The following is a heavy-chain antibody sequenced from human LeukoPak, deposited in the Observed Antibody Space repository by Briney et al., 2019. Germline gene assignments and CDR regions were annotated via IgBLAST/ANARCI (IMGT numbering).Heavy chain of an antibody. CDR1: GYTFTSYG. CDR2: ISAYNGNT. V-gene: IGHV1-18*01. CDR3: ARDDLGSSWYVGIGY. Sequence: ASVKVSCKASGYTFTSYGISWVRQAPGQGLELVGWISAYNGNTNYAQKLQGRVTMTTDTSTSTAYMELRSLRSDDTAVYYCARDDLGSSWYVGIGYWGQGTLVTVSS. J-gene: IGHJ4*02. D-gene: IGHD6-13*01.